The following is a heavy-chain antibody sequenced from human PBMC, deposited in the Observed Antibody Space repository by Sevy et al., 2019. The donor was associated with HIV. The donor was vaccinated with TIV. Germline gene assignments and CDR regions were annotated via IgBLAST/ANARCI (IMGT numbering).Heavy chain of an antibody. CDR3: ARDRVLRFLEWLPDYYYYGMDV. CDR2: INHSGST. CDR1: GGSFSGYY. D-gene: IGHD3-3*01. Sequence: SETLSLTCAVYGGSFSGYYWSWIRQPPGKGLEWIGEINHSGSTNYNPSLKSRVTISVDTSKNQFSLKLSSVTAADTAVYYCARDRVLRFLEWLPDYYYYGMDVWGQGTTVNVSS. J-gene: IGHJ6*02. V-gene: IGHV4-34*01.